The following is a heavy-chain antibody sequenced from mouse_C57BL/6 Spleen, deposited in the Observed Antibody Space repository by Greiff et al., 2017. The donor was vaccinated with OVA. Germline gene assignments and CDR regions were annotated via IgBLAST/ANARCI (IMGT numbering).Heavy chain of an antibody. CDR3: ARWDYYGSSSVDY. Sequence: EVQLQESVAELVRPGASVKLSCTASGFNIKNTYMHWVKQRPEQGLEWIGRIDPANGNTKYAPKFQGKATITAEPSSNTAYLQLSSLTSEDTAIYYCARWDYYGSSSVDYWGQGTTLTVSS. J-gene: IGHJ2*01. D-gene: IGHD1-1*01. V-gene: IGHV14-3*01. CDR1: GFNIKNTY. CDR2: IDPANGNT.